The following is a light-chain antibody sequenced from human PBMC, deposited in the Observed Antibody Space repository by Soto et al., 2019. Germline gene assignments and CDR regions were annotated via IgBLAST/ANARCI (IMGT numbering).Light chain of an antibody. J-gene: IGLJ3*02. CDR2: EVS. V-gene: IGLV2-14*01. Sequence: QSALTQPASVSGSPGQSITISCTGTSSDIGGFNYVSWYQQHPGKAPKLIIFEVSHRPSGVSNRFSASKSGSTASLTISGLQAEDEAHFYCSSYTRSSTWVFGGGTKLTVL. CDR1: SSDIGGFNY. CDR3: SSYTRSSTWV.